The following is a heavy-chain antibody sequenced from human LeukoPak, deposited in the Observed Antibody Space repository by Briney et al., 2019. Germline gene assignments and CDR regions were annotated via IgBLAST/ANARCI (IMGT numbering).Heavy chain of an antibody. CDR2: ISGSGGST. CDR3: AKAYSSGWYDAFDI. V-gene: IGHV3-23*01. J-gene: IGHJ3*02. Sequence: GGSLRLSCAASGFTFSDYYMSWIRQAPGKGLEWVSAISGSGGSTYYADSVKGRFTISRDNSKNTLYLQMNSLRAEDTAVYYCAKAYSSGWYDAFDIWGQGTMVTVSS. D-gene: IGHD6-19*01. CDR1: GFTFSDYY.